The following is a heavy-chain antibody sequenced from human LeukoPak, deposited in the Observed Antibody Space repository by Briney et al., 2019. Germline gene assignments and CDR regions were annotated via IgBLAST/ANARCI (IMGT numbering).Heavy chain of an antibody. CDR2: INPSGGST. D-gene: IGHD3-10*01. CDR3: ARVVRGPNYFDY. V-gene: IGHV1-46*01. Sequence: GASVKVSCKASGYTFTSYYMRWVRQAPGQGLEWMGIINPSGGSTSYAQKFQGRVTMTRDTSTSTVYMELSSLRSEDTAVYYCARVVRGPNYFDYWGQGTLVTVSS. CDR1: GYTFTSYY. J-gene: IGHJ4*02.